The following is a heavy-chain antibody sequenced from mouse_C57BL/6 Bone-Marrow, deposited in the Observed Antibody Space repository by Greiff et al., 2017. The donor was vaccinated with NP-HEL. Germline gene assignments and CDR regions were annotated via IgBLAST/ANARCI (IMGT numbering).Heavy chain of an antibody. J-gene: IGHJ4*01. CDR1: GFTFSDYG. V-gene: IGHV5-15*01. D-gene: IGHD1-1*01. CDR3: ARRGGYYGSSKYYYAMDY. Sequence: EVQVVESGGGLVQPGGSLKLSCAASGFTFSDYGMAWVRQAPRKGPEWVAFISHLAYSIYYADTVTGRFTISRENAKNTLYLEMSSLRSEDTAMYYCARRGGYYGSSKYYYAMDYWGQGTSVTVSS. CDR2: ISHLAYSI.